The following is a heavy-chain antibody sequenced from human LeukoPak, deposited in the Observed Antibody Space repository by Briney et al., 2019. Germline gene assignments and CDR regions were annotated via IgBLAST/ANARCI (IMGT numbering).Heavy chain of an antibody. CDR3: ARLYYYDSSGNNWFDP. Sequence: SETLSLTCTVSGGSISSSSYYWGWIRQPPGKGLEWIGSIYYSGSTYYNPSLKSRVTISVDTSKSQFSLKLSSVTAADTAVYYCARLYYYDSSGNNWFDPWGQGTLVTVSS. V-gene: IGHV4-39*07. D-gene: IGHD3-22*01. CDR2: IYYSGST. CDR1: GGSISSSSYY. J-gene: IGHJ5*02.